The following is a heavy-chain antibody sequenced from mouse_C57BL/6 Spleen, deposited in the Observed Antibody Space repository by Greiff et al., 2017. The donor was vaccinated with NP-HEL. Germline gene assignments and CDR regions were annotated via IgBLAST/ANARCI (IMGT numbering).Heavy chain of an antibody. V-gene: IGHV1-55*01. D-gene: IGHD1-1*01. CDR3: ARRGLYYYGRGDFDY. CDR2: IYPGSGST. CDR1: GYTFTSYW. Sequence: QVQLQQPGAELVKPGASVKMSCKASGYTFTSYWITWVKQRPGQGLEWIGDIYPGSGSTNSNEKFKSKATLTVDTSSSTAYMQLSSLTSEDSAVYYCARRGLYYYGRGDFDYWGQGTTLTVSS. J-gene: IGHJ2*01.